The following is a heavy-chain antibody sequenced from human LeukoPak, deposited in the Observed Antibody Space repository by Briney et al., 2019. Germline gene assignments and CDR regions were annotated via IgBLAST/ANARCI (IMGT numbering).Heavy chain of an antibody. CDR3: ARDQWLRYFDWLGDYYYYGMDV. V-gene: IGHV1-8*01. CDR1: GYTFTTYD. Sequence: GASVKVSCKASGYTFTTYDINWVRQATGQGLEWMGWMNPNSGNAGYAQKFQGRVTMTRNTSISTAYMELRSLRSDDTAVYYCARDQWLRYFDWLGDYYYYGMDVWGQGTTVTVSS. D-gene: IGHD3-9*01. CDR2: MNPNSGNA. J-gene: IGHJ6*02.